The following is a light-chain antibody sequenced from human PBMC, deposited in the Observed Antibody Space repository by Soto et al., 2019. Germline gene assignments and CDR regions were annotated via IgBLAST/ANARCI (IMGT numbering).Light chain of an antibody. J-gene: IGKJ4*01. CDR3: QQANSLPF. CDR2: AAS. CDR1: QGISSW. Sequence: DIQMTQSPSSVSASVGDRVTITCRASQGISSWLAWYQQKPGKSPKLLIYAASSLQSGVPSMFSGGLAGTDLTLPTSSLQPEDFATYYCQQANSLPFFGGGTKVEIK. V-gene: IGKV1D-12*01.